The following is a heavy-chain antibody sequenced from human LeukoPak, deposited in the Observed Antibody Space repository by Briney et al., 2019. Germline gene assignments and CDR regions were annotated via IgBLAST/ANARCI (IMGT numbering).Heavy chain of an antibody. J-gene: IGHJ5*02. CDR3: TRDSGTYNWFDP. D-gene: IGHD1-26*01. CDR2: IDKKDKGYATAT. V-gene: IGHV3-73*01. CDR1: GFTFSGSA. Sequence: PGGSLRLSCAAYGFTFSGSAIHWVRQSSGKGLEWVGQIDKKDKGYATATAYAASVKGRFTIPRDDSINTAYLQMKSLKTEDTALYYCTRDSGTYNWFDPWGQGTLVTVSS.